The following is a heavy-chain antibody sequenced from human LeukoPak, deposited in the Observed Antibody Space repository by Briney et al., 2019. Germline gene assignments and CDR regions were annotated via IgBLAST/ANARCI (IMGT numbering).Heavy chain of an antibody. CDR3: AKHVGYCTSSTCHFDY. J-gene: IGHJ4*02. V-gene: IGHV3-23*01. Sequence: AGSLRLSCAASGFTFSNYAMSWVRQSPGKGLEWASAIGGGSGSTYYADSVKGRFTISRDNSKNTLYLQMNTLRAEDTAVYYCAKHVGYCTSSTCHFDYWGQGTLVSVSS. CDR2: IGGGSGST. D-gene: IGHD2-2*01. CDR1: GFTFSNYA.